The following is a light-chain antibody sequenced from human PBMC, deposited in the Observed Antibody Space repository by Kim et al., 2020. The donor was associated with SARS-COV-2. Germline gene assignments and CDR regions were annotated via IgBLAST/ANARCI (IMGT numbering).Light chain of an antibody. CDR2: GAS. CDR3: QQSYSAPRT. J-gene: IGKJ1*01. Sequence: ASVGDRVTITGRASESIRSHLNWYRQTPGTAPDLLIYGASTLQSGVPSRFSGSGSGTDFTLTISSLQPEDFATYYCQQSYSAPRTFGQGTKVDIK. CDR1: ESIRSH. V-gene: IGKV1-39*01.